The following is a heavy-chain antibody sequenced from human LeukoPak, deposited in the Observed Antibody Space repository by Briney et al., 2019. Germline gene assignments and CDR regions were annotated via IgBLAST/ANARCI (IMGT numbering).Heavy chain of an antibody. CDR1: GFTFSSYA. Sequence: GGSLRLSCAASGFTFSSYAMYWVRQAPGKGLEWGSVIIGSGGSTYYADSVKGRFSISRDNSKNTLYLQMDSLRGEDTAVYYCAKDFRIGYSAHFDYWGQGALVTVSS. D-gene: IGHD2-21*01. J-gene: IGHJ4*02. V-gene: IGHV3-23*01. CDR2: IIGSGGST. CDR3: AKDFRIGYSAHFDY.